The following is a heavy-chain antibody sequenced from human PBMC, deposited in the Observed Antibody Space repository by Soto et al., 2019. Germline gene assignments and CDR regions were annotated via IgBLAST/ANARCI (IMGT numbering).Heavy chain of an antibody. V-gene: IGHV3-23*01. J-gene: IGHJ6*02. CDR2: ISGSGGST. Sequence: GGSLRLSCAASGFTFSSYAMSWVRQAPGKGLEWVSAISGSGGSTYYADSVKGRFTISRDTSKNTLYLQMNSLRAEDTAVYYCAKEGCSSTSCYILYYYYGMDVWGQGTTVTVSS. CDR3: AKEGCSSTSCYILYYYYGMDV. CDR1: GFTFSSYA. D-gene: IGHD2-2*02.